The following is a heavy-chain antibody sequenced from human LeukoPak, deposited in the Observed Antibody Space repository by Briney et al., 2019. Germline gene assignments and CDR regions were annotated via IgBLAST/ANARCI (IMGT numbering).Heavy chain of an antibody. J-gene: IGHJ6*02. CDR1: GYSFTNYW. D-gene: IGHD6-19*01. Sequence: GESLKISCKGSGYSFTNYWIGWVRQMPGKGLEWMGIVYPRNSDTRYSPSFQGQVTISADKSITTAYLQWSSLKASDTAMYYCARRESYTSGWAGGMDVWGQGTTVTVSS. CDR3: ARRESYTSGWAGGMDV. CDR2: VYPRNSDT. V-gene: IGHV5-51*01.